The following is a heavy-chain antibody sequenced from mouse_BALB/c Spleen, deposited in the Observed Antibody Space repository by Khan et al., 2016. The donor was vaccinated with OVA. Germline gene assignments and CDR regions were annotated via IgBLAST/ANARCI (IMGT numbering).Heavy chain of an antibody. D-gene: IGHD1-2*01. CDR3: ARSGGFYYGYY. CDR1: GFNIKDAY. V-gene: IGHV14-3*02. CDR2: IDPANGNT. Sequence: EVQLEESGAELVKPGASVKLSCTASGFNIKDAYMHWVKQRPEQGLEWIGRIDPANGNTKYDPKFQGKATITADTSSNTAYLQLSSLTSEDTAVYYCARSGGFYYGYYWGQGTTLTVSS. J-gene: IGHJ2*01.